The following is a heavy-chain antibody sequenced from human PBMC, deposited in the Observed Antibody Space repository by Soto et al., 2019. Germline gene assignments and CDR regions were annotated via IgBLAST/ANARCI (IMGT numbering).Heavy chain of an antibody. V-gene: IGHV4-61*01. CDR3: ARARYYDSSGYYPPTS. Sequence: QVQLQESGPGLVKPSETLSLTCTVSGGSVSSGSYYWSWIRQPPGKGLEWIGYIYYSGSTNYNPSLKSRVTISVDTSKNQFSLKLSSVTAADTAVYYCARARYYDSSGYYPPTSWGQGTLVTVSS. J-gene: IGHJ4*02. CDR1: GGSVSSGSYY. CDR2: IYYSGST. D-gene: IGHD3-22*01.